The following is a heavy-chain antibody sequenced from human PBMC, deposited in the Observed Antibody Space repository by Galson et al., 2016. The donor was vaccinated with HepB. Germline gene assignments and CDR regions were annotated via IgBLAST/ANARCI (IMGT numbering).Heavy chain of an antibody. CDR2: IYYSGST. CDR3: ARDYYGSGSSI. V-gene: IGHV4-59*01. Sequence: ETQSLTCTVSGGSISSYYWSWIRQPPGKGLEWIGYIYYSGSTNYNPSLKSRVTMSVDTSKNQFSLKLSSVTAADTAVYYCARDYYGSGSSIWGQGTLVTVSP. D-gene: IGHD3-10*01. J-gene: IGHJ4*02. CDR1: GGSISSYY.